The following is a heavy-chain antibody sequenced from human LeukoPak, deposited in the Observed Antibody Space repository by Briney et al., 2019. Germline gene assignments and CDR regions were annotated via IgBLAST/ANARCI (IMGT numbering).Heavy chain of an antibody. Sequence: PGGSLRLSCAASGFTFSSYEMNWVRQAPGKGLVWVARIKGDESYTFYADSVKGRFTISRDNAKDTLYLQMNSLRAEDTAVYYCASQADSAYGDYNWGQGTLVTVSS. J-gene: IGHJ4*02. D-gene: IGHD4-17*01. CDR2: IKGDESYT. CDR3: ASQADSAYGDYN. V-gene: IGHV3-74*01. CDR1: GFTFSSYE.